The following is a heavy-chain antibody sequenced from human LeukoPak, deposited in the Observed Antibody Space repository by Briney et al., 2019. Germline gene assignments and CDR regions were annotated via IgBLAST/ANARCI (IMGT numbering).Heavy chain of an antibody. CDR1: GFSLSTSGMC. V-gene: IGHV2-70*01. CDR2: IDWDDDK. CDR3: ARIYRYCSTTSCYVPDY. J-gene: IGHJ4*02. D-gene: IGHD2-2*01. Sequence: SGPALVKPTQTLTLTCSFSGFSLSTSGMCVSWIRQPPGKALEWLEPIDWDDDKYYSTSLKTRLTISKGTSKNQVVLTMTNMDPVDTATYYCARIYRYCSTTSCYVPDYWGQGTLVTVSS.